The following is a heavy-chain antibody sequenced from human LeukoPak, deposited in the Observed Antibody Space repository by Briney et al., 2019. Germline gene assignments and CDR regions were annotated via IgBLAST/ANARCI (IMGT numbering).Heavy chain of an antibody. CDR3: ARQNGYYDSSWYFDY. CDR2: IYPGDSDT. J-gene: IGHJ4*02. V-gene: IGHV5-51*01. Sequence: GESLMISCKGSGYSFTSYWIGWVRQMPGKGLEWMGIIYPGDSDTRYSPSFQGQVTISADKSISTAYLQWSSLKASDTAMYYCARQNGYYDSSWYFDYWGQGILVTVSS. D-gene: IGHD3-22*01. CDR1: GYSFTSYW.